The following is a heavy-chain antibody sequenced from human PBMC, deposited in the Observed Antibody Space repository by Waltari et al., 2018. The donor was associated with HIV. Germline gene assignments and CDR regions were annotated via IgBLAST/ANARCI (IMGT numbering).Heavy chain of an antibody. J-gene: IGHJ4*02. Sequence: QLQLQESGPGLVKPSETLSLTCTVSGGSISSTSYYWGWIRQPPGKGLEWIGSIDYSGSTYYNPSLKSRVIISVDTSKNQFSLKLNSMTAADTAVYYCARQDIYHYDFWSGYYTAAWAVWGQGTLVTVSS. CDR3: ARQDIYHYDFWSGYYTAAWAV. D-gene: IGHD3-3*01. CDR1: GGSISSTSYY. CDR2: IDYSGST. V-gene: IGHV4-39*01.